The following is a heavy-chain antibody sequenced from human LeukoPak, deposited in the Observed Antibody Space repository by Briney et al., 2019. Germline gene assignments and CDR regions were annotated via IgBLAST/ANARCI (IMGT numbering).Heavy chain of an antibody. D-gene: IGHD4-11*01. Sequence: GGSLRLSCAASGFTFSSYSMNWVRQAPGKGLEWVSSISSSSSYIYYADSVKGRFTISRDNAKNSLYLQMSSLRAEDTAVYYCAKVRGTTVTTNYFDYWGQGTLVTVSS. V-gene: IGHV3-21*04. CDR3: AKVRGTTVTTNYFDY. CDR2: ISSSSSYI. CDR1: GFTFSSYS. J-gene: IGHJ4*02.